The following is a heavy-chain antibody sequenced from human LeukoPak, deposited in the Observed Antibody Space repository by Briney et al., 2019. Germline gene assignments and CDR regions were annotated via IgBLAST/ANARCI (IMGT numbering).Heavy chain of an antibody. CDR1: GYTFTGYY. D-gene: IGHD3-22*01. CDR2: INPNSGGT. V-gene: IGHV1-2*02. Sequence: GASVKVSCKASGYTFTGYYIHWVRQAPGQGLEWMGWINPNSGGTNYAQKFQGRVTMTRDTSISTAYMELSRLRSDDTAVYYCARTLYYDSSGYSDHDYWGQGTLVTVSS. CDR3: ARTLYYDSSGYSDHDY. J-gene: IGHJ4*02.